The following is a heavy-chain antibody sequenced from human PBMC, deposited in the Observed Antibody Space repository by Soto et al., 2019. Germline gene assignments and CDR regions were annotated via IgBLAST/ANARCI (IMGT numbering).Heavy chain of an antibody. CDR1: NGSISNFY. Sequence: SETLSLTCTVSNGSISNFYWNWIRQSAGKGLEWIGRIHGSGSATYNPSLRSRVTMSVDTSKNQFSLNVNSVTGADTAVYYCAXSSHKESWFDPWGQGTLVTVSS. J-gene: IGHJ5*02. V-gene: IGHV4-4*07. CDR3: AXSSHKESWFDP. CDR2: IHGSGSA. D-gene: IGHD6-13*01.